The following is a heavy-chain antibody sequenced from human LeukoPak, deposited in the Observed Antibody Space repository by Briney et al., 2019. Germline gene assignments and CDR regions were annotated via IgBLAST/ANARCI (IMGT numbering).Heavy chain of an antibody. Sequence: GGSLRLSCAASGFTFSYAGMSWVRQAPGKGLEWVGRIESKGDGGTVAYAAPVKGRVIISRDDSKNKLDVQMMSLKTDDTAVYSCTTDDWIHPHRVYWGQGPLVTVSS. V-gene: IGHV3-15*04. CDR2: IESKGDGGTV. CDR3: TTDDWIHPHRVY. J-gene: IGHJ4*02. D-gene: IGHD1-1*01. CDR1: GFTFSYAG.